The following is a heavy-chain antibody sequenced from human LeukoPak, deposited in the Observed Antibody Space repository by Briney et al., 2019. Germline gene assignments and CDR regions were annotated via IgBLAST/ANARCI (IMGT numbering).Heavy chain of an antibody. V-gene: IGHV4-59*01. J-gene: IGHJ3*02. Sequence: PSETLSLTCTVSGASISFYCWSWIRQPPGKGLEWIGYIYYSGSTKYNPSLKSRVTMSIDTSKNQFSLNLKSVTAAHTAVYYCALDSSGWSDDSFDIWGHGTMVTVSS. CDR3: ALDSSGWSDDSFDI. CDR2: IYYSGST. CDR1: GASISFYC. D-gene: IGHD6-13*01.